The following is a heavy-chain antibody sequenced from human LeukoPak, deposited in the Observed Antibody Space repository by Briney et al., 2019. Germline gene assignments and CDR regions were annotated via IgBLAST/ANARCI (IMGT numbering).Heavy chain of an antibody. Sequence: GGSLRLSCAASGFTFSDYYMSWIRQAPGKGLEWVSYISSSGSTIYYADSVKGRFTISRDNAKNSLYLQMNSLRAEDTAVYYCARHSYFGTRIYYYHLDVWGKGTTVTVYS. V-gene: IGHV3-11*01. CDR2: ISSSGSTI. CDR3: ARHSYFGTRIYYYHLDV. J-gene: IGHJ6*03. CDR1: GFTFSDYY. D-gene: IGHD2/OR15-2a*01.